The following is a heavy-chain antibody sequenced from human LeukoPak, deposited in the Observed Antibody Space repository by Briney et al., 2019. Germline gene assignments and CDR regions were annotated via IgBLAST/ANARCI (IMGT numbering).Heavy chain of an antibody. Sequence: PGGSLRLSCAVSGFTFSSYGMHWVRQAPGKGLEWVAVIWYDGSNKYYADSVKGRFTISRDNSKNTLYLQMNSLRAEDTAVYYCAKEGYSSSLSFDPWGQGTLVTVSS. CDR3: AKEGYSSSLSFDP. CDR1: GFTFSSYG. J-gene: IGHJ5*02. D-gene: IGHD6-13*01. V-gene: IGHV3-33*06. CDR2: IWYDGSNK.